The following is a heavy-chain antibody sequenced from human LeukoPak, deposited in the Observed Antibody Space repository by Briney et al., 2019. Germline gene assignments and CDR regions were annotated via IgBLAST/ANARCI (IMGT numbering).Heavy chain of an antibody. CDR1: GFIFITYA. D-gene: IGHD6-13*01. CDR2: ITNGDST. CDR3: VRGISSWLVDNFDY. J-gene: IGHJ4*02. Sequence: PGGSLRLSCSASGFIFITYAMHWVRQAPGGGLEYVSGITNGDSTFYADSVKGRFTISRDNSKNTLYLQMSSLRPEDTAVYYCVRGISSWLVDNFDYWGQGTLVTVSS. V-gene: IGHV3-64D*06.